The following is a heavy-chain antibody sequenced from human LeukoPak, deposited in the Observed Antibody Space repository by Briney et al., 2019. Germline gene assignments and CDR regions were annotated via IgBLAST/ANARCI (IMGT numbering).Heavy chain of an antibody. J-gene: IGHJ4*02. CDR2: ISSSSSYI. V-gene: IGHV3-21*01. CDR1: GFTFSSYS. CDR3: ARDREPYCTGGTCYSTGDY. D-gene: IGHD2-15*01. Sequence: PGGSLRLSCAASGFTFSSYSMNWVRQAPGKGLEWVSSISSSSSYIHYADSVRGRFTISRDNAKNSLFLQMNSLRAEDTAVYYCARDREPYCTGGTCYSTGDYWGQGTLVTVSS.